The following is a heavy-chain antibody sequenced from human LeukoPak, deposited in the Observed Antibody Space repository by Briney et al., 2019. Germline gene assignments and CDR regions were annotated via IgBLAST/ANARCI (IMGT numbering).Heavy chain of an antibody. J-gene: IGHJ3*02. V-gene: IGHV4-59*01. CDR3: ARDRYGFAFDI. D-gene: IGHD3-16*02. CDR1: GGSISNYY. Sequence: SETLSLTCTVSGGSISNYYWSWVRQPPGKGLECIGYIYYSGSTNYNPSLKSRVTISADTSKNQFSLRLNSVTAADTALYYCARDRYGFAFDIWGQGTMVTVSS. CDR2: IYYSGST.